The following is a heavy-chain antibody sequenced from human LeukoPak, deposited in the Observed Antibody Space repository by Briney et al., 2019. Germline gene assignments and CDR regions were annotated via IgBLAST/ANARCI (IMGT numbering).Heavy chain of an antibody. V-gene: IGHV4-4*07. D-gene: IGHD3-22*01. CDR3: ARGFDGSGTFYFDF. CDR2: TYTDDI. J-gene: IGHJ4*02. Sequence: SETLSLTCTVSGDSISSCCWSWIRQSAGEGLEWIGRTYTDDIIYNPSLKSRVTISVDRSKNQLSLWLSSVTAADTAVYYCARGFDGSGTFYFDFWGQGTLVTVSS. CDR1: GDSISSCC.